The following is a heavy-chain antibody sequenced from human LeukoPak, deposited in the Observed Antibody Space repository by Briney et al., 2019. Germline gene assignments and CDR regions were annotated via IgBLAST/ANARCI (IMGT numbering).Heavy chain of an antibody. D-gene: IGHD5-18*01. V-gene: IGHV5-51*01. J-gene: IGHJ4*02. CDR1: GYSFTSYW. Sequence: GESLKISCKGSGYSFTSYWIGWVRQMPGKGLEWMGIIYPGDSDTRYSPSFQGQVTISADKSISTAYLQWSSLKASDTAMYYCASLGGYSYGALDGYDYWGQGTLVTVSS. CDR2: IYPGDSDT. CDR3: ASLGGYSYGALDGYDY.